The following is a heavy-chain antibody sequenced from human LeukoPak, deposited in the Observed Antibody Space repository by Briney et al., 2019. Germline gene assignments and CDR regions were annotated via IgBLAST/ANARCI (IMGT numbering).Heavy chain of an antibody. CDR2: INHSGST. V-gene: IGHV4-34*01. CDR3: ARGGVQLWLGFDY. Sequence: PSETLSLTCAVYGGSFSGYYWSWIRQPPGKGLEWIGEINHSGSTNYNPSLKSRVTISVDTSKNQFSLKLSSVTAADTAVYYCARGGVQLWLGFDYWGQGTLVTVSS. D-gene: IGHD5-18*01. J-gene: IGHJ4*02. CDR1: GGSFSGYY.